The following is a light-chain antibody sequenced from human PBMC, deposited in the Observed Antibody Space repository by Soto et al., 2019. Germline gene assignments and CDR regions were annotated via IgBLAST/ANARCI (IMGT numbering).Light chain of an antibody. CDR3: QQYIRWPLS. J-gene: IGKJ4*01. CDR1: QSINSKY. CDR2: GAS. V-gene: IGKV3-15*01. Sequence: EIVLTQSPGTLSLSPGGRATLSCRASQSINSKYLAWYKQKPGQAPRLLSSGASTRATGTPAKFSGSGSGTEFTLTISSLQSEDFAVYYCQQYIRWPLSFGVGTKVDIK.